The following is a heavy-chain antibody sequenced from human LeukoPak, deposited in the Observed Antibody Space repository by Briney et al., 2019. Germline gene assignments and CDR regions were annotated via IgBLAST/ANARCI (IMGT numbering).Heavy chain of an antibody. V-gene: IGHV4-59*01. CDR1: GGSISSYH. CDR2: IYYSGST. D-gene: IGHD3-10*01. CDR3: ARVGGSGSYYEYDAFDI. Sequence: SETLSLTCTVSGGSISSYHWSWIRQPPGKGLEWIGYIYYSGSTNYNPSLKSRVTISVDTSKNQFSLKLSSVTAADTAVYYCARVGGSGSYYEYDAFDIWGQGTMVTVSS. J-gene: IGHJ3*02.